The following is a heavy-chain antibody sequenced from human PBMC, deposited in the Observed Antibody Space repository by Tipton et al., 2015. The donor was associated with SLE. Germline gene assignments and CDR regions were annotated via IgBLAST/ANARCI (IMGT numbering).Heavy chain of an antibody. CDR2: VYDTGYT. V-gene: IGHV4-39*07. CDR3: AREGGYHPYSFDY. J-gene: IGHJ4*02. D-gene: IGHD5-12*01. Sequence: TLSLTCTVSGVSISSDSYYWNWIRQPAGRGLEWIGSVYDTGYTYYNPSLKSRVTISVDTSKNQFSLKLNSVTAADTAMYYCAREGGYHPYSFDYWGQGTLVTVSS. CDR1: GVSISSDSYY.